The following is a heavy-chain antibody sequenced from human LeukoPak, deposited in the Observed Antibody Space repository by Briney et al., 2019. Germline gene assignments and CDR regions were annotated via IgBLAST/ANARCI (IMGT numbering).Heavy chain of an antibody. D-gene: IGHD6-13*01. Sequence: SETLSLTCAVYGGSFSDYCWSWIRQPPGKGLEWIGEINHSGSTNYNPSLKSRVTISVDTSKNQFSLKLSSVTAADTAVYYCASPRAERSTWYAVDYWGQGTLVTVSA. V-gene: IGHV4-34*01. CDR3: ASPRAERSTWYAVDY. J-gene: IGHJ4*02. CDR2: INHSGST. CDR1: GGSFSDYC.